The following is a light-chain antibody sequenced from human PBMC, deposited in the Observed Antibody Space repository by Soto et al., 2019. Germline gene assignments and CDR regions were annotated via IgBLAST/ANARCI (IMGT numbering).Light chain of an antibody. J-gene: IGKJ3*01. V-gene: IGKV1-27*01. CDR2: AAS. CDR3: LKYNSDPPAA. CDR1: QGISNY. Sequence: DIQMTQSPSSLSASLGDRVTITCRASQGISNYLAWYQQKPGKVPKLLIYAASTLQSGVPSRFSGRGSGTDFTLTISSLQPEDVATYYCLKYNSDPPAAFGPGTKVDIK.